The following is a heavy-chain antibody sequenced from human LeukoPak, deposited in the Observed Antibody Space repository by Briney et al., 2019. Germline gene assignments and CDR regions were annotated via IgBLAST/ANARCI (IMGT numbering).Heavy chain of an antibody. CDR1: GGSISSYY. V-gene: IGHV4-4*07. D-gene: IGHD2-2*02. Sequence: SETLSLTCTVSGGSISSYYWSWIRQPAGKGLEWIGRIYTSGSTNYNPSLKSRVTMSVDTSKNQFSLKLSSVTAADTAVYHCARDLPFQLLYGHDAFDIWGQGTMVTVSS. J-gene: IGHJ3*02. CDR2: IYTSGST. CDR3: ARDLPFQLLYGHDAFDI.